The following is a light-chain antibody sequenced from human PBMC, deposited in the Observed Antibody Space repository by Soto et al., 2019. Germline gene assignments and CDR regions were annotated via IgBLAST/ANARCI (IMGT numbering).Light chain of an antibody. CDR1: QSIRSW. CDR2: DAY. V-gene: IGKV1-5*01. Sequence: DIQMTQSPSILSASVGDRVTITCRASQSIRSWLAWYQQKPGKAPKLLIYDAYSLESGVPSRFSGRRSGTEFTLTIAGLQPEDFATYYCQQYESYSPLTFGGGTNVDSK. J-gene: IGKJ4*01. CDR3: QQYESYSPLT.